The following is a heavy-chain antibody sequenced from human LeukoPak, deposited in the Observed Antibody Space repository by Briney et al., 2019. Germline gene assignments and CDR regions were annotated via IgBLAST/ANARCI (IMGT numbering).Heavy chain of an antibody. V-gene: IGHV3-74*01. CDR2: INTDGSAT. CDR3: ARDLVGTGAFDM. CDR1: GFTFSNYW. D-gene: IGHD2-21*02. Sequence: GGSLRLSCAASGFTFSNYWMHWVRQAPGKGLVWVSRINTDGSATNYADSVKGRFTISRDNSKNTLSLQMNSLRVEDTAVYYCARDLVGTGAFDMWGQGTMVTVPS. J-gene: IGHJ3*02.